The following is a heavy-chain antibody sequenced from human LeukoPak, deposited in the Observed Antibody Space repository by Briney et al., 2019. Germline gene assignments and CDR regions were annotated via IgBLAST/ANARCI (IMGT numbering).Heavy chain of an antibody. CDR1: GFSFNNYG. J-gene: IGHJ4*02. V-gene: IGHV3-30*03. CDR2: ISYDGSNK. D-gene: IGHD5-12*01. CDR3: ASGQNSGYGSFDY. Sequence: GGSLRLSCAASGFSFNNYGMNWVRQAPGKGLEWVAVISYDGSNKYYADSVKGRFTISRDNSKNTLYLQMNSLRAEDTAVYYCASGQNSGYGSFDYWGQGTLVTVSS.